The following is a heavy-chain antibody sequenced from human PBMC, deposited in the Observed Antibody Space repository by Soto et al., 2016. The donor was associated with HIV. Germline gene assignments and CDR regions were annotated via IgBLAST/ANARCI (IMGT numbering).Heavy chain of an antibody. V-gene: IGHV3-48*01. D-gene: IGHD3-10*01. CDR3: ARVQSPRRGDVSQDY. CDR2: ISSSSDTI. CDR1: GFTFSSYS. J-gene: IGHJ4*02. Sequence: EVQLVESGGGLVQPGGSLRLSCAASGFTFSSYSMNWVRQAPGKGLEWVSYISSSSDTIYYADSVKGRFTISRDNAKNSLSLQMNSLRAEDTAVYYCARVQSPRRGDVSQDYWGQGTLGHRLL.